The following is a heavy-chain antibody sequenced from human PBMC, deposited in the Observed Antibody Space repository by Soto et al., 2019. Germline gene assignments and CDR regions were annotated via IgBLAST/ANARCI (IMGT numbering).Heavy chain of an antibody. V-gene: IGHV3-30-3*01. D-gene: IGHD6-13*01. J-gene: IGHJ4*02. CDR1: GFTFSSYA. Sequence: GGSLRLSCAASGFTFSSYAMHWVRQAPGKGLEWVAVISYDGSNKYYADSVKGRFTISRDNSKNTLYLQMNSLRAGDTAVYYCARDAPKKLIAAAGPLAYWGQGTLVTVSS. CDR3: ARDAPKKLIAAAGPLAY. CDR2: ISYDGSNK.